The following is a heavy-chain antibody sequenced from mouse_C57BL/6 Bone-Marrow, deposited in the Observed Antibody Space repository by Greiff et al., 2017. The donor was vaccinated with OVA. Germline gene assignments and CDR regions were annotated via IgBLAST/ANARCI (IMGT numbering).Heavy chain of an antibody. CDR3: ARDAVNWDGWYFDV. CDR1: GFTFSDFY. D-gene: IGHD4-1*01. J-gene: IGHJ1*03. Sequence: EVKLVESGGGLVQSGRSLRLSCATSGFTFSDFYMEWVRQAPGKGLEWIAASRNKANDYTTEYSASVKGRFIVSRDTSQSILYLQMNALRAEDTAIYYCARDAVNWDGWYFDVWGTGTTVTVSS. CDR2: SRNKANDYTT. V-gene: IGHV7-1*01.